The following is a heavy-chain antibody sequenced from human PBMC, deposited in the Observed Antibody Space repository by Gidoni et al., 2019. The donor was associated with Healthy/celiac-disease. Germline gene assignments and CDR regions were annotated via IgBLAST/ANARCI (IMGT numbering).Heavy chain of an antibody. V-gene: IGHV3-53*01. Sequence: EVQLVESGGGLIQPGGSLRLSCAASGFTVSSNYMSWVRQAPGKGLEWVSVMYSGGSTYYADSVKGRFTISRDNSKNTLYLQMNSLRAEDTAVYYCARDGHDSSGYYPGWFDPWGQGTLVTVSS. CDR2: MYSGGST. D-gene: IGHD3-22*01. CDR3: ARDGHDSSGYYPGWFDP. J-gene: IGHJ5*02. CDR1: GFTVSSNY.